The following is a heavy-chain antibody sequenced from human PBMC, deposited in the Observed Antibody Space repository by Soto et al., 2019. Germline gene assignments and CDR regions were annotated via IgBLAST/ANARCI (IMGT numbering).Heavy chain of an antibody. Sequence: PSETLSLTCTVSGCSISSYYWSWIRQPPGKGLEWIGYIYYSGSTNYNPSLKSRVTISVDTSKNQFSLKLSSVTAADTAVYYCARGKTTVTTMDDAFDIWGQGTMVTV. CDR2: IYYSGST. J-gene: IGHJ3*02. V-gene: IGHV4-59*01. D-gene: IGHD4-17*01. CDR1: GCSISSYY. CDR3: ARGKTTVTTMDDAFDI.